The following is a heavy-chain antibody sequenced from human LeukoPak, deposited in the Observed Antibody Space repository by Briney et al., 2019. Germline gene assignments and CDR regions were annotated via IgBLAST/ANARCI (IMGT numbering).Heavy chain of an antibody. CDR2: IIGDGSNT. Sequence: GGSLRLSCATSGFTFSHHAMSWAHQSLGKRLEWVSVIIGDGSNTYYADSVKGRFTISRDNSNNMLYLQMNSLRGEDTAVYYCAKSMATTNVDWFDPWGQGTLVTVSS. J-gene: IGHJ5*02. V-gene: IGHV3-23*01. CDR3: AKSMATTNVDWFDP. CDR1: GFTFSHHA. D-gene: IGHD5-24*01.